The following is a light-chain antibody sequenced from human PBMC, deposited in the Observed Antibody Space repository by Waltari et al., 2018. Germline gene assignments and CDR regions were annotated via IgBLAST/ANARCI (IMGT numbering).Light chain of an antibody. CDR2: STS. CDR1: QTVSSTY. J-gene: IGKJ1*01. CDR3: QLYDGSRT. Sequence: EIVLTQSPGTLSLSPGEGATLSRRASQTVSSTYLAWYQQKPGQAPRLLIYSTSTRATGIPDKFSGSGSGTDFTLTISRLEPEDFAVYYCQLYDGSRTFGQGTKVEIK. V-gene: IGKV3-20*01.